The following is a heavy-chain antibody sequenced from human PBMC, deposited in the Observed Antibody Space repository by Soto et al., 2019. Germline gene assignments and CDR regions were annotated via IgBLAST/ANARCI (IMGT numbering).Heavy chain of an antibody. J-gene: IGHJ6*02. CDR2: ISYDGSNK. Sequence: PGGSLRLSCAASGFTFSSYGMHWVRQAPGKGLEWVAVISYDGSNKYYADSVKGRFTISRDNSKNTLNLQMNSLRAEDTAVYYCAKDKLDCSGGDCPLYYYYGMDVWGQGTTVTVSS. CDR3: AKDKLDCSGGDCPLYYYYGMDV. V-gene: IGHV3-30*18. CDR1: GFTFSSYG. D-gene: IGHD2-15*01.